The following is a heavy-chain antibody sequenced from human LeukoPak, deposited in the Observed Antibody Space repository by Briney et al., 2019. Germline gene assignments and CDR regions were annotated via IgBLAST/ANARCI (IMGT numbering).Heavy chain of an antibody. CDR3: ARGPDPLGSYLFDY. CDR2: ISSSDSTI. Sequence: GGSLRLSCAASGFTFSSYEMNWVRQAPGKGLEWVSYISSSDSTIYYADFVKGRFTISRDNAKNSLYLQMNTLRAEDTAVYYCARGPDPLGSYLFDYWGQGALVTVSS. CDR1: GFTFSSYE. V-gene: IGHV3-48*03. D-gene: IGHD3-16*02. J-gene: IGHJ4*02.